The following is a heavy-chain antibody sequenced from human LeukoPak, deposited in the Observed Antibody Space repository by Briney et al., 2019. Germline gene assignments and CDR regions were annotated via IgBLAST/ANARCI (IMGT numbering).Heavy chain of an antibody. V-gene: IGHV1-46*01. D-gene: IGHD4-17*01. CDR2: NT. CDR3: ARGSDYGDLDH. CDR1: GYTFTSYY. J-gene: IGHJ4*02. Sequence: GASVKDSCRASGYTFTSYYIHWVRQAPGHGLEWVGVNTNYAQKFQGRVTMTRDTSTRTVYMEMSSLRSEDTALYYCARGSDYGDLDHWGQGTLVTVSS.